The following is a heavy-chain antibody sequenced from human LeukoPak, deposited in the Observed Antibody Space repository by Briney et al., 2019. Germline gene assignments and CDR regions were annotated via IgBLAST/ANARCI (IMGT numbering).Heavy chain of an antibody. V-gene: IGHV1-8*01. J-gene: IGHJ3*02. CDR2: MNPASGNT. D-gene: IGHD3-16*02. CDR3: ARVPREIASI. CDR1: GYTLTSYD. Sequence: ASVKVSCKASGYTLTSYDINWVRQATGQGLEWMGYMNPASGNTGYAQKFQGRVTMTTDTSISTAYMELSSLRSEDTAVYYCARVPREIASIWGQGTMVTVSS.